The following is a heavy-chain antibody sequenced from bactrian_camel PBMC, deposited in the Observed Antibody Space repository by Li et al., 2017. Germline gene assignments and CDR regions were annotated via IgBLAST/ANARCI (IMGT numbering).Heavy chain of an antibody. Sequence: QLVESGGGLVQPGRSLRLSCTASGFTFDIYGMSWVRQAPGKGPEWVSGINRSGTTTFYSESVKGRFTISRDNDKKTLYLQLSSLKTEDTAMYYCAVRRGYCYYDWTPEDGYFGMDYWGEGTQVTVS. D-gene: IGHD2*01. J-gene: IGHJ7*01. V-gene: IGHV3S31*01. CDR1: GFTFDIYG. CDR2: INRSGTTT.